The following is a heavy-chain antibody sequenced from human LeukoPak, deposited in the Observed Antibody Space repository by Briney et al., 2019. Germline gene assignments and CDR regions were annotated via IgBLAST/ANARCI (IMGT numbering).Heavy chain of an antibody. J-gene: IGHJ6*03. V-gene: IGHV1-2*02. CDR3: ARYRPDIVVVVAAYGSEDYYYMDV. D-gene: IGHD2-15*01. Sequence: ASVKVSCKASGYTFTGYYMHWVRQAPGQGLEWMGWINPNSGGTNYAQKFQGRVTMTTDTSTSTAYMELRSLRSDDTAVYYCARYRPDIVVVVAAYGSEDYYYMDVWGKGTTVTVSS. CDR2: INPNSGGT. CDR1: GYTFTGYY.